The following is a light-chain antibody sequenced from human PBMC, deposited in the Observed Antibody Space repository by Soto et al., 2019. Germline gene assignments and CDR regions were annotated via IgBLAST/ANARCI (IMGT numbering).Light chain of an antibody. CDR1: SSYVGGYNY. V-gene: IGLV2-14*03. Sequence: QSALTQPASVSGSPGQSITISCTGTSSYVGGYNYVSWYQQHPGKAPKVMIYDVSNRPSGVSNRFSGSKSGNTASLTISGLQAEDEADYYCSSYTRSSTFEVFGTGTKVTVL. J-gene: IGLJ1*01. CDR2: DVS. CDR3: SSYTRSSTFEV.